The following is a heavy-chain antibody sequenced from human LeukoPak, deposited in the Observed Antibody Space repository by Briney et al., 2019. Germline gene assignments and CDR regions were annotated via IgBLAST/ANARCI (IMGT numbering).Heavy chain of an antibody. V-gene: IGHV4-39*01. J-gene: IGHJ4*02. Sequence: SETLSLTCSVSGGSVSSSSYYWGWVRQTPGKGLEWIASIYYSGRTYYNPSLKSRVTTSVDTSKNQFSLKLTSVTATDTAIYFCAGTDYFYDRSVYFDYWGQGTLVTVSS. CDR2: IYYSGRT. CDR3: AGTDYFYDRSVYFDY. D-gene: IGHD3-22*01. CDR1: GGSVSSSSYY.